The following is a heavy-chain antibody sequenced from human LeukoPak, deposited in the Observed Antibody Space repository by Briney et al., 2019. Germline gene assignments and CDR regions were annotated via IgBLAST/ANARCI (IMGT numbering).Heavy chain of an antibody. D-gene: IGHD2-2*02. CDR3: ARGECSSTSCYTSLSSFQH. J-gene: IGHJ1*01. CDR1: GGSISSYY. Sequence: SETLSLTCTVSGGSISSYYWSWIRQPPGKGLEWIGYIYYSGSTNYNPSLKSRVTISVDTSKNQFSLKLSSVTAADTAVYYCARGECSSTSCYTSLSSFQHWGQGTLVTVSS. CDR2: IYYSGST. V-gene: IGHV4-59*01.